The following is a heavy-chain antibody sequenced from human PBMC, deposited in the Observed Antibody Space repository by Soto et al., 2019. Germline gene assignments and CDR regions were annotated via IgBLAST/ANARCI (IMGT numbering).Heavy chain of an antibody. V-gene: IGHV3-15*07. Sequence: EVQLVESGGGLVKPGGSLRLSCAASGFTFSNAWMNWVRQAPGKGLEWVGGIKSKTDGGTTDYAAPVKGRFTISRDDSKNTLYLQMNSLKTEDTAVYYCTTDNGDYGDYDSLDAFDIWGQGTMVTVSS. CDR2: IKSKTDGGTT. D-gene: IGHD4-17*01. J-gene: IGHJ3*02. CDR1: GFTFSNAW. CDR3: TTDNGDYGDYDSLDAFDI.